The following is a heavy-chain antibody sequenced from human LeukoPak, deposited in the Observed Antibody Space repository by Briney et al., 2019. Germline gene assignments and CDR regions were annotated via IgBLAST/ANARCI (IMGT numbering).Heavy chain of an antibody. CDR1: GGSISSYY. V-gene: IGHV4-59*01. CDR3: ARSLGYNWFDP. CDR2: IYYSGST. D-gene: IGHD3-16*01. Sequence: SETLSLTCTVSGGSISSYYWSWIRQPPGKGLEWIGYIYYSGSTNYNPSLKGRVTISVDTSKNQFSLKLSSVTAADTAVYYCARSLGYNWFDPWGQGTLVTVSS. J-gene: IGHJ5*02.